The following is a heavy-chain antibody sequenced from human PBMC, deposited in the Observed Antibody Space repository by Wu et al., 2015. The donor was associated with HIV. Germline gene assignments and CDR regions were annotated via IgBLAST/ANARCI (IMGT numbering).Heavy chain of an antibody. V-gene: IGHV1-69*12. J-gene: IGHJ5*02. CDR1: GGTFSSYA. CDR3: ARAPHQVSYQLLWGWFDP. Sequence: QVQLVQSGAEVKKPGSSVKVSCKASGGTFSSYAISWVRQAPGQGLEWMGGIIPIFGTANYAQKFQGRVTITADESTSTAYMELSSLRSEDTAVYYCARAPHQVSYQLLWGWFDPWGQGTLVTVSS. D-gene: IGHD2-2*01. CDR2: IIPIFGTA.